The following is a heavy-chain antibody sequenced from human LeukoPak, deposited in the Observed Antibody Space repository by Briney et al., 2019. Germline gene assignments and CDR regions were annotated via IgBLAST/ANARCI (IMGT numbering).Heavy chain of an antibody. CDR2: IYHSGST. Sequence: SETLSLTCAVSGGSISSSNWWSWVRQPPGKGLEWIGEIYHSGSTNYNPSLKSRVTISVDTSKNQFSLKLSSVTAADTAVYYCARDVGEYCSSTNCYASHYWGQGTLVTVSS. D-gene: IGHD2-2*01. J-gene: IGHJ4*02. CDR1: GGSISSSNW. V-gene: IGHV4-4*02. CDR3: ARDVGEYCSSTNCYASHY.